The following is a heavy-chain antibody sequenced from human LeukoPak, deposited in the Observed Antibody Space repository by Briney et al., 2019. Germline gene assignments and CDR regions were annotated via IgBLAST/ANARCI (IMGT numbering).Heavy chain of an antibody. CDR3: ASLVVPAAIPLDY. Sequence: PGGSLRLSCAASGFTFSSYAMHWVRQAPGKGLEWVAVISYDGSNKYYADSVKGRFTISRDNSKNTLYLQMNSLRAEDTAVYYCASLVVPAAIPLDYWGQGTLVTVSS. D-gene: IGHD2-2*02. CDR1: GFTFSSYA. CDR2: ISYDGSNK. V-gene: IGHV3-30-3*01. J-gene: IGHJ4*02.